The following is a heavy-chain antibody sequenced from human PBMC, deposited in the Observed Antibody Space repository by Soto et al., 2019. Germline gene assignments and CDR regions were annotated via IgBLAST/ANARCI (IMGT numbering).Heavy chain of an antibody. CDR3: AREDQGVGATAIDFDY. CDR2: ISYDGSNK. CDR1: GFTFSSYG. D-gene: IGHD1-26*01. Sequence: GGSLRLSCAASGFTFSSYGMHWVRQAPGKGLEWVAVISYDGSNKYYADSVKGRFTISRDNSKNTLYLQMNSLRAEDTAVYYCAREDQGVGATAIDFDYWGQGTLVTVSS. V-gene: IGHV3-30*03. J-gene: IGHJ4*02.